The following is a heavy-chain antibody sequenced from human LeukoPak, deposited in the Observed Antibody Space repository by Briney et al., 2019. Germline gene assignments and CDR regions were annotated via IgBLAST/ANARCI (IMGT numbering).Heavy chain of an antibody. Sequence: SVKVSCKASGGTFSSYAISWVRQAPGQGLEWMGGIVPIFGTANYAQKFQGRVTITADESTSTAYMELSSLRSEDTAVYYCARDYRDVCSGGSCYSSDYWGQGTLVTVSS. V-gene: IGHV1-69*13. J-gene: IGHJ4*02. D-gene: IGHD2-15*01. CDR2: IVPIFGTA. CDR3: ARDYRDVCSGGSCYSSDY. CDR1: GGTFSSYA.